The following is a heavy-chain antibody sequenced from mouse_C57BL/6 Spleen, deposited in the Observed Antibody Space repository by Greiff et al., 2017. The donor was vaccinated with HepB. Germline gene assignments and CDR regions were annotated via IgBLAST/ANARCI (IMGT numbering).Heavy chain of an antibody. CDR2: IRNKANGYTT. V-gene: IGHV7-3*01. CDR3: ARFYYGSSYTYFDV. D-gene: IGHD1-1*01. J-gene: IGHJ1*03. Sequence: VQLKESGGGLVQPGGSLSLSCAASGFTFTDYYMSWVRQPPGKALEWLGFIRNKANGYTTEYSASVKGRFTISRDNSQSILYLQMNALRAEDSATYYCARFYYGSSYTYFDVWGTGTTVTVSS. CDR1: GFTFTDYY.